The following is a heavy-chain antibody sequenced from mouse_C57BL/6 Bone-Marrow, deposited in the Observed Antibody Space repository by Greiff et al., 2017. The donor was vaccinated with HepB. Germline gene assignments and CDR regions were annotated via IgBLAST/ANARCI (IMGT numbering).Heavy chain of an antibody. CDR2: IRNKANNHAT. V-gene: IGHV6-6*01. CDR1: GFTFSDAW. CDR3: TRITTVPHWYFDV. D-gene: IGHD1-1*01. J-gene: IGHJ1*03. Sequence: EVQLVESGGGLVQPGGSMKLSCAASGFTFSDAWMDWVRQSPEKGLEWVAEIRNKANNHATYYAESVKGRFTISRDDSKSSVYLQMNSIRAEDTGIYYCTRITTVPHWYFDVWGTGTTVTVSS.